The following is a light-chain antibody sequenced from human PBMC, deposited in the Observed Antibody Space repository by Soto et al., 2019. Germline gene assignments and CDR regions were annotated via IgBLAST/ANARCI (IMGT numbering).Light chain of an antibody. J-gene: IGLJ1*01. CDR3: CSYAGSYTYV. CDR1: SSDVGGYNY. V-gene: IGLV2-11*01. CDR2: DVS. Sequence: QSALTQPASVSGSPGQSITISCTGTSSDVGGYNYVSWYQQHPGKAPKLIIYDVSQRPSGVPARFSGSKSGNTASLTISGLQAEDEADYYCCSYAGSYTYVFGTGTKLTVL.